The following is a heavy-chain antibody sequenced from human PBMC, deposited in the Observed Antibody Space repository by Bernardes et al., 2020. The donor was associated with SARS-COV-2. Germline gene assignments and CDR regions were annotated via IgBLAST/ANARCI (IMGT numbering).Heavy chain of an antibody. D-gene: IGHD4-4*01. V-gene: IGHV1-8*01. CDR3: ARGVSEYTNYYFDS. CDR1: GYTFTSYD. CDR2: MNPNSGNT. Sequence: SVKVSCKASGYTFTSYDINWVRQATGQGLEWMGWMNPNSGNTGFAQKFQGRVTMTWSTSISTAYMELSSLRSEDTAVYYCARGVSEYTNYYFDSWGQGTLVTVSS. J-gene: IGHJ4*02.